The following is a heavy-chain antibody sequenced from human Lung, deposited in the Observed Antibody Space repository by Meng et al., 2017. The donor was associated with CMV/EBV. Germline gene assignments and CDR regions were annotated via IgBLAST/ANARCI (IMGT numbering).Heavy chain of an antibody. D-gene: IGHD3-3*01. Sequence: SETLSLXXTVSGGSVSSGSYYWSWIRQPPGKGLEWIGYIYYSGRTNYNPSLKSRVTISVDTSKNQISLRLSAVTAADTAGYYSARGSRFLALPQIWGQGTLVTVSS. J-gene: IGHJ4*02. CDR3: ARGSRFLALPQI. V-gene: IGHV4-61*01. CDR2: IYYSGRT. CDR1: GGSVSSGSYY.